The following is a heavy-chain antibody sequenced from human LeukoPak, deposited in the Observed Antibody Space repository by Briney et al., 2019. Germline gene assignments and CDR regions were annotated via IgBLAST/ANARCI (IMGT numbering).Heavy chain of an antibody. Sequence: GGSLRLSCAASGFTFSSYAMSWVRQAPGKGLEWVSTINDSGGYTYNADSVKGRFSISRDNSKNTLYLQMNSLRAEDTAVYYCAKGAYNYGFLFDYWGQGTLVTVSS. V-gene: IGHV3-23*01. CDR1: GFTFSSYA. J-gene: IGHJ4*02. D-gene: IGHD5-18*01. CDR2: INDSGGYT. CDR3: AKGAYNYGFLFDY.